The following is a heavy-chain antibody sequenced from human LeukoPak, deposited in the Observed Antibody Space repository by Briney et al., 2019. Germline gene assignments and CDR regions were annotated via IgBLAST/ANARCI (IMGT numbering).Heavy chain of an antibody. Sequence: GGSLRLSCAASGYTFSDFSVNWVRQAPGKGLEWVSSISVRSNYRYYADSVRGRFTISRGDARDSLFLQMNSLRAEDTAVYFCVRLRRNSDRSGYYYYYDYWGQGTLVTVSS. D-gene: IGHD3-22*01. CDR2: ISVRSNYR. CDR3: VRLRRNSDRSGYYYYYDY. V-gene: IGHV3-21*01. CDR1: GYTFSDFS. J-gene: IGHJ4*02.